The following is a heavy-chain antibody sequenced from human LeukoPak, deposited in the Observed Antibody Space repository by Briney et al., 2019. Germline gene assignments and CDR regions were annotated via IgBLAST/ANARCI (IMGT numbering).Heavy chain of an antibody. CDR3: AFDSIVVVTSDAFDI. D-gene: IGHD3-22*01. CDR2: INSDGSST. V-gene: IGHV3-74*01. J-gene: IGHJ3*02. CDR1: GFTFSSYA. Sequence: GGSLRLSCAASGFTFSSYAMSWVRQAPGKRLVWVSRINSDGSSTSYADSVKGRFAISRDNAKNTLYLQMSSLRAEDTAVYYCAFDSIVVVTSDAFDIWGQGTMVTVSS.